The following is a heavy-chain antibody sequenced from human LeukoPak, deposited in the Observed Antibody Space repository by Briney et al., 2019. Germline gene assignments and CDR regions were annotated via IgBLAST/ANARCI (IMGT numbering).Heavy chain of an antibody. CDR3: ARDDSGYGRNHV. CDR2: IYYSGTT. J-gene: IGHJ4*02. V-gene: IGHV4-30-4*01. Sequence: PSETLSLTCTVSGYSISSGDYYWSWIRQPPGKALEWIGYIYYSGTTYYNPSLKSRVTISVDTSKNQFSLNLNSVTAADTAVYYCARDDSGYGRNHVWGQGTLVTVSS. CDR1: GYSISSGDYY. D-gene: IGHD5-12*01.